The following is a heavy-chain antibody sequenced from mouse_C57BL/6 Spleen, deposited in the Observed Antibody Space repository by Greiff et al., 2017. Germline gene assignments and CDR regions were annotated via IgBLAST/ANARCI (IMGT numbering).Heavy chain of an antibody. J-gene: IGHJ4*01. D-gene: IGHD1-1*01. CDR2: IYPGDGDT. V-gene: IGHV1-82*01. Sequence: VQLQQSGPELVKPGASVKISYKASGYAFSSSWMNWVKQRPGKGLEWIGRIYPGDGDTNYNGKFKGKATLTADKSSSTAYMQLSSLTSEDSAVYFCTGRGYAMDYWGQGTSVTVSS. CDR1: GYAFSSSW. CDR3: TGRGYAMDY.